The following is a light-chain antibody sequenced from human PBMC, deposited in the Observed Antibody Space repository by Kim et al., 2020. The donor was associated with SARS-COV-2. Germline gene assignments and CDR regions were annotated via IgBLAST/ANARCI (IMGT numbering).Light chain of an antibody. Sequence: DIRMTQSPSSVSASVGDRVTINCRASQDISTWLGWYQLKPGKAPRLLIYGASRLQDGVPSRFSGSGPGTDFTLTISNLKPDDFAIYYCQQANRFPLTFGGGTKLEI. V-gene: IGKV1-12*01. J-gene: IGKJ4*01. CDR1: QDISTW. CDR2: GAS. CDR3: QQANRFPLT.